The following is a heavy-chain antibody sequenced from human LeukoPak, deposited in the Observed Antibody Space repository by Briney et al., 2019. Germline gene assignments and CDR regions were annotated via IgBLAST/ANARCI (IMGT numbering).Heavy chain of an antibody. CDR3: ARDQDYYHLSCYYGIDF. CDR2: ISYDGSNK. V-gene: IGHV3-30-3*01. J-gene: IGHJ6*02. Sequence: PGGSLRLSCAASGFTFSSYAMHWVRQAPGKGLEWVADISYDGSNKYYAHSVKSRFTISRDNSKNTLYLQMNSLRAEDTAVYYCARDQDYYHLSCYYGIDFWGQGTTVTVSS. D-gene: IGHD3-3*02. CDR1: GFTFSSYA.